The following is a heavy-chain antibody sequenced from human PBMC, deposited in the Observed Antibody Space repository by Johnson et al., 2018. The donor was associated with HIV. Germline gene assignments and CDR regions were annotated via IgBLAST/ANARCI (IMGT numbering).Heavy chain of an antibody. D-gene: IGHD2-2*01. CDR2: IDSDGET. J-gene: IGHJ3*02. CDR1: GFTFSSYG. V-gene: IGHV3-13*01. CDR3: ARRSITSDGFDI. Sequence: VQLVESGGGVVQPGRSLRLSCAASGFTFSSYGMHWVRQTPGKGLEWVSEIDSDGETYYPASVKGRFTTSRENYKNSFYLHMNSLRAGDTAVYYCARRSITSDGFDIWGQGTMVTVSS.